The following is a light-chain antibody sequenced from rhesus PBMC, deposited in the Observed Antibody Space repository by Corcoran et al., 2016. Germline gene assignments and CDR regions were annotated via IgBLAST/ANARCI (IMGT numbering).Light chain of an antibody. CDR3: LQYSSGPLT. V-gene: IGKV1-22*01. Sequence: DIQMTQSPSSLSASVGDTVTITCRASQSISSWVDWYQQKPGKAPKFLIYKASSLHSGVPSRFSGSGSGTDLTLTISSLRPEDFATYSCLQYSSGPLTFGGGTKVEVK. CDR1: QSISSW. J-gene: IGKJ4*01. CDR2: KAS.